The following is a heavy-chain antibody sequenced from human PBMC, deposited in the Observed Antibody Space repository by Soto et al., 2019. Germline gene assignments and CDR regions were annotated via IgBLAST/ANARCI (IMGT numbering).Heavy chain of an antibody. CDR2: ISGSGGST. CDR3: AKVMVKNWFDP. J-gene: IGHJ5*02. CDR1: GFTFSSYA. D-gene: IGHD5-18*01. Sequence: GGSLRLSCAASGFTFSSYAMSWVRQVPGKGLEWVSAISGSGGSTYYADSVEGRFTIFRDNSKNTLYLQMNSLRADDTAVYYCAKVMVKNWFDPWGQGTPVTVSS. V-gene: IGHV3-23*01.